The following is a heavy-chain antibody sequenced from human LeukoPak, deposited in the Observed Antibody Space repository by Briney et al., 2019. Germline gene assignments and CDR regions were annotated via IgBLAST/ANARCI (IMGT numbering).Heavy chain of an antibody. D-gene: IGHD3-3*01. Sequence: GGSLRLSCAASAFTFSSYWIDWVRQAPGKGLVWVSRINSDVSSTSYADSVKGRFTISRDNAKNMLYLQMNSLRAEDTAVYYCAREFYDFWSGPRPFDYWGQGTLVTVSS. V-gene: IGHV3-74*01. CDR2: INSDVSST. CDR3: AREFYDFWSGPRPFDY. J-gene: IGHJ4*02. CDR1: AFTFSSYW.